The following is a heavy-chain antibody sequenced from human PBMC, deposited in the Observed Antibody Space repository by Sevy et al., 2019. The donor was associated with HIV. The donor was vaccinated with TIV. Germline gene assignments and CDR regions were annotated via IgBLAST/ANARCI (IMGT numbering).Heavy chain of an antibody. V-gene: IGHV3-33*06. CDR2: IWYGGSNK. Sequence: GGSLRLSCAASGLTFRSYDMFWVRQAPGKGLEWVAVIWYGGSNKHYADSGKGRFTISRDNSKNKLYLQMNNLRDEDTAMYYCTNDSIMVRGVIRHTWGQGTMVTVSS. CDR3: TNDSIMVRGVIRHT. D-gene: IGHD3-10*01. CDR1: GLTFRSYD. J-gene: IGHJ3*02.